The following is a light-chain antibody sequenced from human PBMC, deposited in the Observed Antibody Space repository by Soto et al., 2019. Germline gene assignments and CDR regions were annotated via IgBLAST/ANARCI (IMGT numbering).Light chain of an antibody. Sequence: QSALTQPASVSGSPGQSITNSCTGTSSDVGGYNYVSWYQQHPGKAPKLMIYDVSNRPSGVSNRFSGSKSGNTASLTISGLQAEDEADYYCCSYTGSSTPVVFGGGTKLTVL. CDR1: SSDVGGYNY. CDR3: CSYTGSSTPVV. V-gene: IGLV2-14*03. CDR2: DVS. J-gene: IGLJ2*01.